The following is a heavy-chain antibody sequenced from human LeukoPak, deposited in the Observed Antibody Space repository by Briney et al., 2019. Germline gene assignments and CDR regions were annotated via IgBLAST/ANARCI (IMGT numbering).Heavy chain of an antibody. CDR1: GFGVSSSY. J-gene: IGHJ4*02. D-gene: IGHD5-24*01. CDR3: ARDDRWLQFNN. Sequence: GGSLRLSCAASGFGVSSSYMTWVRQAPGKGLEWVSGITGSADITYYADSVKGRFTISRDNSKNTLYLQINSLRAEDTAVYFCARDDRWLQFNNWGQGTLVTVSS. V-gene: IGHV3-23*01. CDR2: ITGSADIT.